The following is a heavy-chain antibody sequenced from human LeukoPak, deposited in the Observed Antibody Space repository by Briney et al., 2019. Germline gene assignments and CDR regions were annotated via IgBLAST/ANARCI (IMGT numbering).Heavy chain of an antibody. CDR3: ARHSQLLGELMDV. CDR1: GGSISSYY. CDR2: IYTSGST. Sequence: SETLSLTCTVSGGSISSYYWSWIRQPSGKGLEWIGYIYTSGSTNYNPSLKSRVTISVDTSKNQFSLKLSSVTAADTAVYYCARHSQLLGELMDVWGKGTTVTVSS. D-gene: IGHD2-2*01. V-gene: IGHV4-4*09. J-gene: IGHJ6*03.